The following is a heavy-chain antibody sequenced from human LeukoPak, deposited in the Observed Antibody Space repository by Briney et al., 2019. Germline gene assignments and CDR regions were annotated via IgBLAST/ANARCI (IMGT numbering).Heavy chain of an antibody. V-gene: IGHV3-48*02. J-gene: IGHJ4*02. Sequence: GGSLRLSCAASGFTFSSYSMIWVRQAPGKGLEWVSYIDGAGDTIYYADSVKGRFTISRDNAKSSLDLQMNSLRDEDTAVYYCSRRFDSWGQGTLVTVSS. CDR3: SRRFDS. CDR1: GFTFSSYS. CDR2: IDGAGDTI.